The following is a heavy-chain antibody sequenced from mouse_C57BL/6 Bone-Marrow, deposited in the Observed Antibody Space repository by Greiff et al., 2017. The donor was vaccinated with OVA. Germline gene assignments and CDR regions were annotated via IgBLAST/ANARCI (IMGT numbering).Heavy chain of an antibody. J-gene: IGHJ2*01. CDR2: IYPGSGNT. V-gene: IGHV1-76*01. Sequence: VQLQQSGAELVRPGASVKLSCKASGYTFTDYYINWVKQRPGQGLEWIARIYPGSGNTYYNEKFKGKATLTAEKSSSTAYMQLSSLTSEDSAVYFCARGDYYALFDYWGQGTTLTVSS. CDR3: ARGDYYALFDY. CDR1: GYTFTDYY. D-gene: IGHD1-1*01.